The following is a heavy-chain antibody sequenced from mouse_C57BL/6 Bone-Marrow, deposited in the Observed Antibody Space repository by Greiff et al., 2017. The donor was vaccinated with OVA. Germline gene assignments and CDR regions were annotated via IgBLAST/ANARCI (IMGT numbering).Heavy chain of an antibody. CDR3: ARQGLRYCYAMDY. CDR2: ISNGGGST. Sequence: EVKLVESGGGLVQPGGSLKLSCAASGFTFSDYYMYWVRQTPEKRLEWVAYISNGGGSTYYPDTVKGRFTISRDNAKNTLYLQMSRLKSEDTAMYYCARQGLRYCYAMDYWGQGTSVTVSS. V-gene: IGHV5-12*01. CDR1: GFTFSDYY. J-gene: IGHJ4*01. D-gene: IGHD1-1*01.